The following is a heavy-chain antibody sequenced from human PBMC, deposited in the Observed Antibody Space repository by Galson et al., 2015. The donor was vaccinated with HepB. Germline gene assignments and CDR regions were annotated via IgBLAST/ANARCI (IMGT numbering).Heavy chain of an antibody. CDR1: GLTFSSYG. Sequence: SLRLSCAASGLTFSSYGMHWVRQAPGKGLEWVAVISYDGSNKYYADSVKGRFTISRDNSKNTLYLQMNSLRAEDTAVYYCAKSRRYCSGGSCLMYYFDYWGQGTLVTVSS. D-gene: IGHD2-15*01. V-gene: IGHV3-30*18. CDR2: ISYDGSNK. CDR3: AKSRRYCSGGSCLMYYFDY. J-gene: IGHJ4*02.